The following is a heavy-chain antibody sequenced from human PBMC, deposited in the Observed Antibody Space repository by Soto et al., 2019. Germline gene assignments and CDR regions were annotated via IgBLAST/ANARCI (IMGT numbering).Heavy chain of an antibody. V-gene: IGHV1-2*04. J-gene: IGHJ4*02. CDR2: NTPNSGGT. Sequence: VSVTVSCQAPVYTFTGYYMHWFRQAPVQGIEWMGFNTPNSGGTNYAQKFQGWVTMTSDTSTSTAYMELSWTRSDDTAVYYCARGGGYGGYEPENNFDYWGQGTLVTVSS. D-gene: IGHD5-12*01. CDR3: ARGGGYGGYEPENNFDY. CDR1: VYTFTGYY.